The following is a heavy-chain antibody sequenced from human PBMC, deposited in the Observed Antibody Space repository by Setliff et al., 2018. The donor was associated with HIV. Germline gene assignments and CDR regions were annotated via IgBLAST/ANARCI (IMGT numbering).Heavy chain of an antibody. CDR2: IYYSGST. V-gene: IGHV4-39*01. D-gene: IGHD3-10*01. J-gene: IGHJ4*01. Sequence: SETLSLTCAVSNGSISRSSYYWGWIRQPPGKGPEWVGSIYYSGSTYYSPSLKRRVTISVDTSKRQFFLRLTSVTAADTAVYFCASTDNTGYKIDYWGQGALVTVSS. CDR3: ASTDNTGYKIDY. CDR1: NGSISRSSYY.